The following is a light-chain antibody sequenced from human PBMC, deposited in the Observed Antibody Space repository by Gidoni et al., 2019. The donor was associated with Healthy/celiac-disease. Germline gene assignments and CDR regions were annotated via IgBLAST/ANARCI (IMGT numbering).Light chain of an antibody. CDR2: GAS. CDR1: QSVSSN. Sequence: EILMPQSPATLSVSPGARATLSCRASQSVSSNLAWDQQKPGQAPRLLIYGASTRATGIPARFSGSGSGTEFTLTISSLQSEDFAVYYCQQYKNWPPLTFGGGTKVEIK. CDR3: QQYKNWPPLT. V-gene: IGKV3-15*01. J-gene: IGKJ4*01.